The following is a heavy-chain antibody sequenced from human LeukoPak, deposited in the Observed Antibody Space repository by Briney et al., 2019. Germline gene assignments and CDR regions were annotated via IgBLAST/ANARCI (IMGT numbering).Heavy chain of an antibody. Sequence: PSETLSLTCAVYGGSFSGYYWSWIRQPPGKGLEWIGEINHSGSTNYNPSLKSRVTISVDTSKNQFSLKLSSVTAADTAVYYCARASSWLTNRHFDYWGQGTLVTVSS. CDR1: GGSFSGYY. CDR3: ARASSWLTNRHFDY. CDR2: INHSGST. J-gene: IGHJ4*02. D-gene: IGHD6-13*01. V-gene: IGHV4-34*01.